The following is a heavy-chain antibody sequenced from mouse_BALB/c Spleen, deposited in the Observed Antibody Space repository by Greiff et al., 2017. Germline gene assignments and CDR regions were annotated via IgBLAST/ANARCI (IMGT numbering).Heavy chain of an antibody. CDR3: AREDGNSWFAY. D-gene: IGHD2-1*01. V-gene: IGHV2-9*02. Sequence: VMLVESGPGLVAPSQSLSITCTVSGFSLTSYGVHWVRQPPGKGLEWLGVIWAGGSTNYNSALMYRLSISKDNSKSQVFLKMNSLQTDDTAMYYCAREDGNSWFAYWGQGTLVTVSA. CDR2: IWAGGST. J-gene: IGHJ3*01. CDR1: GFSLTSYG.